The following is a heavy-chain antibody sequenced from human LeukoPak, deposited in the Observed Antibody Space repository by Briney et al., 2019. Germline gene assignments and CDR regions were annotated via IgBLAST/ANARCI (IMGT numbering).Heavy chain of an antibody. CDR1: GGSISSYY. D-gene: IGHD5-18*01. V-gene: IGHV4-59*01. CDR3: ARDLGHVDTAMVTTPRGWFDP. J-gene: IGHJ5*02. Sequence: SETLSLTCTVSGGSISSYYWSWIRQPPGKGLEWIGNIYYDRSTNYNPSLKSRVTISVDTSKNQFSLKLSSVTAADTAVYYCARDLGHVDTAMVTTPRGWFDPWGQGTLVTVSS. CDR2: IYYDRST.